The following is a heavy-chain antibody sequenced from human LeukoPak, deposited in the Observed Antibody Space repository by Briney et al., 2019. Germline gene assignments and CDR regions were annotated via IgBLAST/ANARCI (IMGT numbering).Heavy chain of an antibody. CDR2: IYSGGST. D-gene: IGHD3-22*01. CDR1: GFTFSSYG. J-gene: IGHJ4*02. Sequence: GGSLTLSCAASGFTFSSYGVHWVRQAPGKGLEWVSVIYSGGSTYYADSVKGRFTISRHNSKNTLYLQMNSLRAEDTAVYYCARGALYYDTSGRKYYFDYWGQGTLVTVSS. V-gene: IGHV3-NL1*01. CDR3: ARGALYYDTSGRKYYFDY.